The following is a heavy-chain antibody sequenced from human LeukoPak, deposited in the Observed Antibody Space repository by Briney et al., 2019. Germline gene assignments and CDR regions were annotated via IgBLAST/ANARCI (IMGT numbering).Heavy chain of an antibody. Sequence: PSDTLSLTCAVSGDSINSFDWWSWVRQSPARGLEWIGEIYHSGGTNYNPSLKSRVTISIDKSKNQLSLKLTSVTAADTAVYFCVGNGYYALDSWGQGTLVTVAS. CDR2: IYHSGGT. CDR3: VGNGYYALDS. D-gene: IGHD2/OR15-2a*01. V-gene: IGHV4-4*02. J-gene: IGHJ4*02. CDR1: GDSINSFDW.